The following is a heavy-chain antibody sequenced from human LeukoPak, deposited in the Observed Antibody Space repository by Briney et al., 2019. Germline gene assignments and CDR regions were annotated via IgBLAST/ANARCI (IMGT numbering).Heavy chain of an antibody. D-gene: IGHD3-10*01. CDR2: IYNSGIT. J-gene: IGHJ4*02. CDR1: GVPISIRNYH. CDR3: PSLRTGDFDY. V-gene: IGHV4-39*01. Sequence: PSETVSLPCTVSGVPISIRNYHWRSVRQPPGKGLGWIENIYNSGITYYNPSFKSRLTISVDTSKNQFSLKLSSVTAADTAVYYCPSLRTGDFDYWGQGALVTVSS.